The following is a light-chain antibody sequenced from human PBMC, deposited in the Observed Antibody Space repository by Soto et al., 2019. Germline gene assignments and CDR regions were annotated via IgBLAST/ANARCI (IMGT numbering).Light chain of an antibody. CDR2: EVT. CDR3: QSYDSSLSGVV. Sequence: QSVLTQPASVSGSPGQSITISCTGTSSDIGAYNYVSWYRQHPGEAPKVIIYEVTHRPSGISSRFSGSKSGNTASLTISGLQAEDEADYYCQSYDSSLSGVVFGGGTKLTVL. J-gene: IGLJ2*01. CDR1: SSDIGAYNY. V-gene: IGLV2-14*01.